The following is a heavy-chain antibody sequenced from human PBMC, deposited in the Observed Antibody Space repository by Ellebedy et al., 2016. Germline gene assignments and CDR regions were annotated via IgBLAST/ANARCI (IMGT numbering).Heavy chain of an antibody. J-gene: IGHJ6*03. CDR2: IKQDGSEK. V-gene: IGHV3-7*01. D-gene: IGHD2-2*02. CDR3: ARDRGVVVPAAIPGYYYYMDV. CDR1: GFTFSSYW. Sequence: GESLKISXAASGFTFSSYWMSWVRQAPGKGLEWVANIKQDGSEKYYVDSVKGRFTISRDNAKNSLYLQMNSLRAEDTAVYYCARDRGVVVPAAIPGYYYYMDVWGKGTTVTVSS.